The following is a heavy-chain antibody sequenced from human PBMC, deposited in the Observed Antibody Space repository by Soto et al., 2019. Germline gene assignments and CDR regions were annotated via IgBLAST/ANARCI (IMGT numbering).Heavy chain of an antibody. D-gene: IGHD5-12*01. CDR1: GYTFTGYY. CDR2: INPNSGGT. J-gene: IGHJ6*02. CDR3: ARSAGATINYYYYGMDV. Sequence: ASVKVSCKASGYTFTGYYMHWVRQAPGQGLEWMGWINPNSGGTNYAQKFQGRVTMTRDTSISTAYMELSRLRSDDTAVYYCARSAGATINYYYYGMDVWGQGTTVTVS. V-gene: IGHV1-2*02.